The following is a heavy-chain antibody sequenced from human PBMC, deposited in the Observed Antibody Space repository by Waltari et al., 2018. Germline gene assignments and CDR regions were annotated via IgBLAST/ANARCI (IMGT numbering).Heavy chain of an antibody. V-gene: IGHV3-21*01. CDR2: ISSSSSYI. D-gene: IGHD3-10*01. CDR1: GFTFSSYS. Sequence: EVQLVESGGGLVKPGGSLRLSCAASGFTFSSYSMNWVRQAPGKGLEWVSSISSSSSYIYYADSVKGRFTISRDNAKNSLYLQMNSLRAEDTAVYYCARDVPFGAKMRYYFDYWGKGTTVTVSS. CDR3: ARDVPFGAKMRYYFDY. J-gene: IGHJ4*03.